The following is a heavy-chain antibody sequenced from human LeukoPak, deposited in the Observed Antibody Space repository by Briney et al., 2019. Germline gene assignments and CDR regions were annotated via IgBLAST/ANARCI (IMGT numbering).Heavy chain of an antibody. CDR1: GDSINNYY. Sequence: SETLSLTCTVSGDSINNYYWSWIRQPPGKGLEWIGYIYYIGTTKFNPSLKSRVTISLDTSKNQFSLKLSSVTAADTAVYYCARHDILTGYYVVDYWGQGTLVTVSS. CDR2: IYYIGTT. V-gene: IGHV4-59*08. J-gene: IGHJ4*02. CDR3: ARHDILTGYYVVDY. D-gene: IGHD3-9*01.